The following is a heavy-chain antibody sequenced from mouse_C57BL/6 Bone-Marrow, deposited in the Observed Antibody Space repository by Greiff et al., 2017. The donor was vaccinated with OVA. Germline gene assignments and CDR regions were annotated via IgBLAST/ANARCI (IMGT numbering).Heavy chain of an antibody. CDR3: ARTTTVVATRGFAC. D-gene: IGHD1-1*01. CDR2: IDPSDSYT. J-gene: IGHJ3*01. V-gene: IGHV1-50*01. CDR1: GYTFTSYW. Sequence: QVQLQQPGAELVKPGASVKLSCKASGYTFTSYWMQWVKQRPGQGLEWIGEIDPSDSYTNYNQKFKGKATLTVDTSSSTAYMQLSSLTSEDSAVYYCARTTTVVATRGFACWGQGTLVTVSA.